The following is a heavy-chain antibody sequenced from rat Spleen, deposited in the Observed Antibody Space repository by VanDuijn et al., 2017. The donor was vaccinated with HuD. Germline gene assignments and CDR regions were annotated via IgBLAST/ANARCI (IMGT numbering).Heavy chain of an antibody. J-gene: IGHJ4*01. Sequence: EVQLVESDGGLVQPGRSLKLSCAASGFTFSDYYMAWVRPAPTKGLEWVATISSDGISTYYRDSVRGRFTISSDNAKTALYLQMDSLRSEDTATYYCARTVYSSYLYYYVMDAWGQGASVTVSS. V-gene: IGHV5-29*01. CDR1: GFTFSDYY. CDR3: ARTVYSSYLYYYVMDA. D-gene: IGHD1-2*01. CDR2: ISSDGIST.